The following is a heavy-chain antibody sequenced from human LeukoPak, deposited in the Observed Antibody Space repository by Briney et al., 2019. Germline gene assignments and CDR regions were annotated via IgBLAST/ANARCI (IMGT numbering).Heavy chain of an antibody. CDR3: ARSRGSGSYYGAY. Sequence: GGSLRLSCAASGFTFSSYSMNWVRQAPGKGLEWVSSISSSSSYIYYADSVKGRFSISRDNAKNSLYLQMNSLRAEDTAVYCARSRGSGSYYGAYWGQGTLVTVSS. V-gene: IGHV3-21*01. CDR1: GFTFSSYS. J-gene: IGHJ4*02. D-gene: IGHD1-26*01. CDR2: ISSSSSYI.